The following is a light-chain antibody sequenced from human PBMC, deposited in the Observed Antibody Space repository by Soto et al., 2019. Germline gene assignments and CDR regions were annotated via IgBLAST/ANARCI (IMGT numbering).Light chain of an antibody. V-gene: IGKV1-39*01. Sequence: IQMTQSPSSLSASVGDRVTITCRASQSISSYLNWYQQKPGKAPKLLIYAASNLQSGVPSRFSGSGSGTDFTLTISGLQPEDLATYYCQQSYSTPHTFGQGTKVEIK. J-gene: IGKJ2*01. CDR2: AAS. CDR1: QSISSY. CDR3: QQSYSTPHT.